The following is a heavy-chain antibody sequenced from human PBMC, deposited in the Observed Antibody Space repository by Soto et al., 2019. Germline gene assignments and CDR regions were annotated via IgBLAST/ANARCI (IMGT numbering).Heavy chain of an antibody. CDR3: AREGGSWGQDWYFNV. V-gene: IGHV4-30-2*01. CDR2: IFHSGST. CDR1: GGSISSGGYS. D-gene: IGHD3-16*01. J-gene: IGHJ2*01. Sequence: QLQLQESGSGLVKPSQTLSLTCAVSGGSISSGGYSWSWLRQPPGKGLEWIGYIFHSGSTYYNPCLKSCVTVSVNGSTHSFSLKLSSVTAADTAVYEWAREGGSWGQDWYFNVWGLGTLVTVSS.